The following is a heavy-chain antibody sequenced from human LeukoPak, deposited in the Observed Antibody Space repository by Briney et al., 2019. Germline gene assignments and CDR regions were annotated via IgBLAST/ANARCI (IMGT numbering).Heavy chain of an antibody. CDR2: IRYDGGYT. CDR1: GFTFSSYG. Sequence: PGGSLRLSCAASGFTFSSYGMHWVRQAPGKGLQWVTFIRYDGGYTYYADSVKGRFTISRDNSKNTLYLQMNSLRPDDTALYCCAKERDGYSSGYWGQGTLVTVSS. CDR3: AKERDGYSSGY. V-gene: IGHV3-30*02. D-gene: IGHD2-21*02. J-gene: IGHJ4*02.